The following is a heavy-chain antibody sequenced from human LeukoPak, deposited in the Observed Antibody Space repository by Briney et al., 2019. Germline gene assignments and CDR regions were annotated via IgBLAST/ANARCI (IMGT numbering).Heavy chain of an antibody. V-gene: IGHV1-46*01. CDR3: ARDLQNYYDSSGYSNPDY. D-gene: IGHD3-22*01. Sequence: ASVKVSCKASGYTFTSYYMHWVRQAPGQGLEWMGIINPSGGSTSYAQKSQGRVTMTRDTSTSTVYMELSSLRSEDTAVYYCARDLQNYYDSSGYSNPDYWGQGTLVTVSS. J-gene: IGHJ4*02. CDR1: GYTFTSYY. CDR2: INPSGGST.